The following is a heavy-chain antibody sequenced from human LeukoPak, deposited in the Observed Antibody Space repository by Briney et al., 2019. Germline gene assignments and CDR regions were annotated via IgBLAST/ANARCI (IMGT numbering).Heavy chain of an antibody. CDR3: ARASLAGTDYYYMDV. V-gene: IGHV4-61*02. D-gene: IGHD1-1*01. CDR1: GGSISSGSYY. CDR2: IYTSGST. Sequence: SQTLSLTCTVSGGSISSGSYYWSWIRQPAGKGLEWIGRIYTSGSTNYNPSLKSRVTISVDTSKNQFSLKLSSVTAADTAVYYCARASLAGTDYYYMDVWGKGTTVTVSS. J-gene: IGHJ6*03.